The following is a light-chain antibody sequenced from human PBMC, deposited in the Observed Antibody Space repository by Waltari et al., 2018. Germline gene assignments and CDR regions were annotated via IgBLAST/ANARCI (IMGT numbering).Light chain of an antibody. CDR1: QTLVHSDGKTY. CDR3: MQRTHWTPFT. Sequence: VVMIQFPLSLPVTLGQPASIPCRSSQTLVHSDGKTYLSWFQQRPGQYPRRLIYKVSTRDSGGPDRSSGSRSGSAFSLNISSVEPPDVGAYYCMQRTHWTPFTFGEGTKVEIQ. V-gene: IGKV2-30*02. CDR2: KVS. J-gene: IGKJ1*01.